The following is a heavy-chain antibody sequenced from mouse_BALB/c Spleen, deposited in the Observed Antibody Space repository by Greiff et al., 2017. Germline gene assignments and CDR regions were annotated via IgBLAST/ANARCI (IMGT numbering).Heavy chain of an antibody. CDR2: ISSGSSTI. CDR1: GFTFSSFG. V-gene: IGHV5-17*02. J-gene: IGHJ2*01. D-gene: IGHD2-14*01. Sequence: EVQLVESGGGLVQPGGSRKLSCAASGFTFSSFGMHWVRQAPEKGLEWVAYISSGSSTIYYADTVKGRFTISRDNPKNTLFLQMTSLRSEDTAMYYGARSDRYDVFDYWGQGTTLTVSS. CDR3: ARSDRYDVFDY.